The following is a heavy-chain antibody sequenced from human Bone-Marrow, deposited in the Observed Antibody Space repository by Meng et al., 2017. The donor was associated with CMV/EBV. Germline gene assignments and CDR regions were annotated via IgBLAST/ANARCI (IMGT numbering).Heavy chain of an antibody. Sequence: GSLRLSCAVYGGSFSGYYWNWIRQPPGKGLEWIGEINHSGSTNYNPSLKSRVTISVDTSKNQFSLKLSSVTAADTAVYYCARGRGLFWSGYFIFDYWGQGTLVTVSS. CDR1: GGSFSGYY. J-gene: IGHJ4*02. CDR2: INHSGST. D-gene: IGHD3-3*01. V-gene: IGHV4-34*01. CDR3: ARGRGLFWSGYFIFDY.